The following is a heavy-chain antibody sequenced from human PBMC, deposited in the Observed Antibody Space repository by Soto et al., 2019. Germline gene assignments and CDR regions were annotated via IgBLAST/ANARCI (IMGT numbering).Heavy chain of an antibody. J-gene: IGHJ4*02. CDR3: AREPYYYDSSGYYPGAYFDY. V-gene: IGHV1-18*01. D-gene: IGHD3-22*01. CDR1: GYTFTSYG. CDR2: ISAYNGNT. Sequence: ASVKVSCKASGYTFTSYGISWVRQAPGQGLEWMGWISAYNGNTNYAQKLQGRVTITTDTSTSTAYMELRSLRSDDTAVYYCAREPYYYDSSGYYPGAYFDYWGQGTLVTVSS.